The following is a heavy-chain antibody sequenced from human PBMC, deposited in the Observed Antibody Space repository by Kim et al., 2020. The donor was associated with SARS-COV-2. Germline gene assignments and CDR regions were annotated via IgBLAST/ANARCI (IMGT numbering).Heavy chain of an antibody. CDR1: GGSISSSNW. CDR2: IYHSGST. D-gene: IGHD3-16*01. CDR3: AKSRGTIGYFDY. J-gene: IGHJ4*02. Sequence: SETLSLTCAVSGGSISSSNWWSWVRQPPGKGLEWIGEIYHSGSTNYNPSLKSRVTISVDKSKNQFSLKLSSVTAADTAVYYCAKSRGTIGYFDYWGQGTLVTVSS. V-gene: IGHV4-4*02.